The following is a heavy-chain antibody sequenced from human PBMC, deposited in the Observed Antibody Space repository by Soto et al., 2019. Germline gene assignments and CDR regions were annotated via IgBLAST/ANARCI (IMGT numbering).Heavy chain of an antibody. D-gene: IGHD3-3*02. CDR1: VFTFSSYA. J-gene: IGHJ4*02. CDR3: AKVLAPYLFDY. V-gene: IGHV3-23*01. CDR2: ISGSGGST. Sequence: PRGSLRLACASSVFTFSSYAMSWVRQAPGKGLEWVSAISGSGGSTYYADSVKGRFTISRDNSKNTLYLQMNSLRAEDTAVYYCAKVLAPYLFDYWGQGTLVTVS.